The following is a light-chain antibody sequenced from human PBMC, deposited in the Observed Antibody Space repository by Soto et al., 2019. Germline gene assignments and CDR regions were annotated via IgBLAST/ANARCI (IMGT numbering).Light chain of an antibody. CDR2: GAY. Sequence: EIVMTQSPATLSVSPGERATLSCRASQSVSSNLAWYQQKPGQAPRLLIYGAYTRATGIPARFSGSGSGTECTLTISSLQSEDFAVYYCQQYNNWPRTFGQGTKVEIK. J-gene: IGKJ1*01. V-gene: IGKV3-15*01. CDR1: QSVSSN. CDR3: QQYNNWPRT.